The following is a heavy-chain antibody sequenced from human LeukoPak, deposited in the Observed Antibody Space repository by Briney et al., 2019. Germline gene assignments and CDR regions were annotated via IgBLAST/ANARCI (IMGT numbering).Heavy chain of an antibody. Sequence: SETLSLTCTVSGGSISSSSYYWGWIRQPPGKGLEWIGSIYYSGSTYYNPSLKSRVTISVDTSKNQFSLKLSSVTAADTAVYYCARHAGYSSGWYWAYYFDYWGQGTLVTVSS. CDR1: GGSISSSSYY. J-gene: IGHJ4*02. D-gene: IGHD6-19*01. CDR2: IYYSGST. CDR3: ARHAGYSSGWYWAYYFDY. V-gene: IGHV4-39*01.